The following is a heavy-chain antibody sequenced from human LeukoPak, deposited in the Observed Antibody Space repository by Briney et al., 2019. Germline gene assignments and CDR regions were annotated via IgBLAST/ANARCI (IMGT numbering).Heavy chain of an antibody. V-gene: IGHV3-30-3*01. CDR1: GFTFSSYA. CDR2: IPYDGSNK. D-gene: IGHD5-12*01. CDR3: ARGRATTLDY. Sequence: GGFLRLSCAASGFTFSSYAMHWVRQAPGKGLEWVAVIPYDGSNKYYADSVKGRFTISRDNSKNTLYLQMNSLRAEDTAVYYCARGRATTLDYWGQGTLVTVSS. J-gene: IGHJ4*02.